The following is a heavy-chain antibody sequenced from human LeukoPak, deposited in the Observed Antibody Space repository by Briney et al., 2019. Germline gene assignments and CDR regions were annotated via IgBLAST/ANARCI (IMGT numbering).Heavy chain of an antibody. J-gene: IGHJ4*02. CDR1: GFTFSSYA. CDR2: IGSSGVDT. D-gene: IGHD1-1*01. Sequence: GGSLRLSCAPSGFTFSSYAMSWFRQAPGNGLEWVSTIGSSGVDTYYADSVKGRFTISKDIAKNTLQMNSLRGEDTAVYYCVKHSGSVYGSSDSWGQGALVTVSS. CDR3: VKHSGSVYGSSDS. V-gene: IGHV3-23*01.